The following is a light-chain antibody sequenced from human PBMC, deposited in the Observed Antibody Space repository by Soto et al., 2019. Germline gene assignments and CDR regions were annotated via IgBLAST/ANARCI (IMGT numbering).Light chain of an antibody. V-gene: IGKV1-5*03. CDR3: QQYNSYPLT. Sequence: DIQMTQSPSTLSASVGDRVTITCRASQSISSWLAWYQQKPGKAPKLMIYKASSLESGVPSRFRASGSETEYTLTIRSRKPDDFATYYCQQYNSYPLTVGGGTKVEIK. J-gene: IGKJ4*02. CDR2: KAS. CDR1: QSISSW.